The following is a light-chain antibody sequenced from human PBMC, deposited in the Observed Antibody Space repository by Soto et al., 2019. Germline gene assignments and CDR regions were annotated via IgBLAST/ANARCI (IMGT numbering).Light chain of an antibody. J-gene: IGKJ4*01. V-gene: IGKV2-28*01. CDR1: QSLLHSNGYNF. CDR2: LGS. CDR3: MQALQTPPT. Sequence: DIVMTQSPLSLPVTPGEPASISCRSSQSLLHSNGYNFLDWYLQKPGQSPQLLIYLGSNRASGGPDRFSGSGSGTDFTLKISRVEAEDIGVYYCMQALQTPPTFGGGTKVDIK.